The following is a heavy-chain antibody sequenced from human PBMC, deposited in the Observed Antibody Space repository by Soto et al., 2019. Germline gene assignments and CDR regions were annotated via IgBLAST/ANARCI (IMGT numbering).Heavy chain of an antibody. D-gene: IGHD6-19*01. CDR3: ARGSGWLDY. CDR1: GGSITFNF. Sequence: QWQVQESGPGLVKPSETLSLTCTVSGGSITFNFWSWTRQPPGQGLEWIGYVFHTGNTDYNTSLKRRVTISVATSKNRLSLKLDSVTVADTAVYYCARGSGWLDYWGQGTLVTVSS. J-gene: IGHJ4*02. V-gene: IGHV4-59*08. CDR2: VFHTGNT.